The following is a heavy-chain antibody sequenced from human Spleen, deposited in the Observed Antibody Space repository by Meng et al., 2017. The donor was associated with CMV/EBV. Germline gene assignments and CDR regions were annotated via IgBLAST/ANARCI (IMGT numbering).Heavy chain of an antibody. J-gene: IGHJ4*02. D-gene: IGHD2/OR15-2a*01. V-gene: IGHV4-34*01. CDR3: VRGGGYYDF. CDR1: GGSLRHYF. Sequence: SETLSLTCAVYGGSLRHYFWNWIRQPPGKGLEWIGEIDDSGTKNFNPSLKSRVSISGDTSKNQFSLKLTSVTDADTAVYYCVRGGGYYDFWGQGTLVTVSS. CDR2: IDDSGTK.